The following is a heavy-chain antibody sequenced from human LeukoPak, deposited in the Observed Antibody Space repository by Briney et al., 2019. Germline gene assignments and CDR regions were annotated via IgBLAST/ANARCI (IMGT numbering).Heavy chain of an antibody. D-gene: IGHD3-22*01. CDR3: ARDYYDSSGPHVAFDI. Sequence: GGSLRLSCAASGFTFDDYGMSWVRQAPGKGLEWVSGINWNGGSTGYADSVKGRFTISRDNAKNSLYLQMNSLRAEDTALYYCARDYYDSSGPHVAFDIWGQGTMVTVSS. V-gene: IGHV3-20*04. J-gene: IGHJ3*02. CDR1: GFTFDDYG. CDR2: INWNGGST.